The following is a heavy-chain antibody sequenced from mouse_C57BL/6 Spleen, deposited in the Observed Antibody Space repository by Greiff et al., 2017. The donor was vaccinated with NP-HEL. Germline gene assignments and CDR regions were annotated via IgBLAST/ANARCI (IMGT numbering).Heavy chain of an antibody. Sequence: QVQLQQSGAELVRPGTSVKVSCKASGYAFTNYLIERVKQRPGQGLEWIGVINPGSGGTNYNEKFKGKATLTADKSSSTAYMQLSSLTSEDSAVYFCARRSYAMDYWGQGTSVTVSS. V-gene: IGHV1-54*01. J-gene: IGHJ4*01. CDR3: ARRSYAMDY. CDR2: INPGSGGT. CDR1: GYAFTNYL.